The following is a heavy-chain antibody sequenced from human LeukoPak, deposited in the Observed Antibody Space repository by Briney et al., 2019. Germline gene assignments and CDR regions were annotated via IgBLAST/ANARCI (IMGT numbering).Heavy chain of an antibody. V-gene: IGHV4-39*01. D-gene: IGHD6-19*01. Sequence: PSETLSLTCSVSGGSISSTSFYWGWIRQPPGKGLEWIGSIYHSGTTYFNPSLKSRVIISVDTSNNLFSLKLSSVTAADTAVYYCARHDSLGGGWLYWGQGTLVTVSS. CDR2: IYHSGTT. CDR1: GGSISSTSFY. CDR3: ARHDSLGGGWLY. J-gene: IGHJ4*02.